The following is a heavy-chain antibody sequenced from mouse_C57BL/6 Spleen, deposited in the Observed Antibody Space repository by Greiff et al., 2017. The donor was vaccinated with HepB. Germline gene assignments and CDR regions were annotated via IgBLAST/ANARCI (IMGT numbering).Heavy chain of an antibody. Sequence: VQLQQSGAELVRPGASVTLSFKASGYTFTDYEMHWVKQTPVHGLDWIGAIDPETVGTAYNQKRMGKAILTADKSSSPGYMELRSLTSVDSAVLYCTSAITTVVAMDYWSQGATLTV. CDR1: GYTFTDYE. V-gene: IGHV1-15*01. CDR3: TSAITTVVAMDY. D-gene: IGHD1-1*01. CDR2: IDPETVGT. J-gene: IGHJ2*01.